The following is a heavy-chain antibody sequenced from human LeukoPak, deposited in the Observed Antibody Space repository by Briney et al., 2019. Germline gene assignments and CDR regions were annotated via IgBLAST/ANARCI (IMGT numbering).Heavy chain of an antibody. V-gene: IGHV3-30*18. J-gene: IGHJ4*02. CDR1: GFTFSSYG. CDR3: AKDRGSWNDLSGYYFDY. D-gene: IGHD1-1*01. Sequence: GGSLRLPCAASGFTFSSYGMHWVRQAPGKGLEWVAVISYDGSKKYSADSVKGRFSISRDNSKNTLYLQVNSLRAEDTAVYYCAKDRGSWNDLSGYYFDYWGQGTLVTVSP. CDR2: ISYDGSKK.